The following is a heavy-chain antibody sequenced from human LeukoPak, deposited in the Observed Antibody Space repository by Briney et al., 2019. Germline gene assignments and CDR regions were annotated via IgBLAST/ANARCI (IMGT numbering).Heavy chain of an antibody. CDR3: ARHGGSYFLY. CDR2: IYHSGTT. CDR1: GGSISPYY. V-gene: IGHV4-59*08. J-gene: IGHJ4*02. Sequence: SETLSLTCSVSGGSISPYYWSWIRQPPGKGLERIAYIYHSGTTKYNPSLRSRVTISVDTSKNQFSLMLDSVTAADTAVYYCARHGGSYFLYWGQGTLVTVSS. D-gene: IGHD3-16*01.